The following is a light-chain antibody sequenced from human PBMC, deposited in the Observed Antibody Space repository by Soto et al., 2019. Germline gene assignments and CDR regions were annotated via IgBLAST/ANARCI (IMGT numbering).Light chain of an antibody. J-gene: IGKJ1*01. CDR2: RAS. CDR1: QSVLYSSNNKNY. Sequence: DIVMTQSPDSLAVSLGERATINCKSSQSVLYSSNNKNYLAWYQQKPGQPPKLLIYRASTRESGVPDRFSGSGSGTDFTLTISRLQAEDVAVYYCQQYYSPLPTFGQGTKVEIK. CDR3: QQYYSPLPT. V-gene: IGKV4-1*01.